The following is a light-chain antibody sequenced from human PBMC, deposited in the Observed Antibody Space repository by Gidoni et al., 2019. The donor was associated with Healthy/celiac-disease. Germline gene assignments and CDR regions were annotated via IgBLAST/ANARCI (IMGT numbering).Light chain of an antibody. V-gene: IGKV3-11*01. CDR2: DAS. CDR1: QSVSSY. J-gene: IGKJ4*01. Sequence: EIVLTQYPATLSLSPGERATLSCRASQSVSSYLACYQQKPGQAPRLLIYDASNRATGIPARFSGSGSGTDFTLTISSLEPEDFAVYYCQQRSNWPLTFGGGTKVEIK. CDR3: QQRSNWPLT.